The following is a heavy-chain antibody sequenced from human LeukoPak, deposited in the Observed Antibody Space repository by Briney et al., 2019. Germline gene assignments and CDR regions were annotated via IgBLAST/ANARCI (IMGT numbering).Heavy chain of an antibody. V-gene: IGHV3-15*01. CDR1: GFTFRSAW. CDR2: IKSKTDGGTT. Sequence: GGSLRLPCVASGFTFRSAWMNWVRQAPGRGLEWVGRIKSKTDGGTTDYAAPVKGRFTISRDDSKTTLYLQMNSLQTEDTAVYYCTTDQVVRGVTNDYWGQGTLVTVSS. CDR3: TTDQVVRGVTNDY. D-gene: IGHD3-10*01. J-gene: IGHJ4*02.